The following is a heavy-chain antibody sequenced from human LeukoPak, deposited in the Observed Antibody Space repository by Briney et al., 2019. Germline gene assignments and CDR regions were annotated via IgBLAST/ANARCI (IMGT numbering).Heavy chain of an antibody. Sequence: SETLPLTCSVSGDSISSYYWSWIRQPPGKGLEWIGYIYYSGSTNYNPSLKSRVTISVDTSKNQFSLNLSSVTAADTAVYYCARGGIASAGIPLRIWGQGTMVTVSS. V-gene: IGHV4-59*01. J-gene: IGHJ3*02. CDR1: GDSISSYY. CDR3: ARGGIASAGIPLRI. D-gene: IGHD6-13*01. CDR2: IYYSGST.